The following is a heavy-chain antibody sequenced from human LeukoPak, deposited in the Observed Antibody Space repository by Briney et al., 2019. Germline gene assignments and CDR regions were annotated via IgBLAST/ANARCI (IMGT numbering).Heavy chain of an antibody. Sequence: VASVKVSCKASGYTFTGYYMHWVRQAPGQGLEWMGWINPNSGGTNYAQKFQGRVTMTRDTSISTAYVELSRLRSDDTAVYYCARDRDYSSLFDYWGQGTLVTVSS. CDR2: INPNSGGT. V-gene: IGHV1-2*02. CDR3: ARDRDYSSLFDY. J-gene: IGHJ4*02. D-gene: IGHD4-11*01. CDR1: GYTFTGYY.